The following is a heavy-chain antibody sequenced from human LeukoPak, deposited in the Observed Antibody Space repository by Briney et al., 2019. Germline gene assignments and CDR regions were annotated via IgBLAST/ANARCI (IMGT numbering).Heavy chain of an antibody. D-gene: IGHD3-9*01. Sequence: SETLSLTCTVSGGSISSYYWSWIRQPPGKGLEWIGYIYYSGSTNYNPSLKSRVTISVDTSKNQFSLKLSCVTAADTAVYYCAGQRKTYYDILTGPPEDYWGQGTLVTVSS. V-gene: IGHV4-59*08. CDR1: GGSISSYY. CDR2: IYYSGST. CDR3: AGQRKTYYDILTGPPEDY. J-gene: IGHJ4*02.